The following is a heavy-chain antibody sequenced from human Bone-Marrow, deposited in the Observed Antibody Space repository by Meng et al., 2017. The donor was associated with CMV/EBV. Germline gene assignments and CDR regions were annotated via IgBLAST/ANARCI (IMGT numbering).Heavy chain of an antibody. CDR2: ISAYNGNT. Sequence: ASVKVSCKASGYTFTSYGISWVRQAPGQGLEWMGWISAYNGNTNYAQKLQGRVTMTTDTSTSTAYMELRSLRSDDTAVYYCAREGLDGYYYDSSGYSYYYYGMDVWGRGTTVTVSS. J-gene: IGHJ6*02. CDR3: AREGLDGYYYDSSGYSYYYYGMDV. CDR1: GYTFTSYG. D-gene: IGHD3-22*01. V-gene: IGHV1-18*01.